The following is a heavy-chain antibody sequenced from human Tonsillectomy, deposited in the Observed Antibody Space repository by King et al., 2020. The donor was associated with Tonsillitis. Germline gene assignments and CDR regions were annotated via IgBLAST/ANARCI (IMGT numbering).Heavy chain of an antibody. J-gene: IGHJ4*02. CDR2: ISDNSHTI. V-gene: IGHV3-48*01. CDR1: GFTFSSHS. Sequence: VQLVESGGDLVQPGGSLRLSCATSGFTFSSHSMSWVRQAPGKGLEWVSYISDNSHTIYYTDSVKGRFTISRDNAKNSLYLQMSNLRVEDTAVYYCARGELIAASRFDYWGQGILVTVSS. CDR3: ARGELIAASRFDY. D-gene: IGHD2-15*01.